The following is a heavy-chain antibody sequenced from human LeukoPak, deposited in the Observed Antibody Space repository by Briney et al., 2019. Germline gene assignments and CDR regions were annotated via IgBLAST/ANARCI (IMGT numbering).Heavy chain of an antibody. Sequence: SETLSLTCAVYGGSFSGYYWSWIRQPPGKGLEWIGEINHSGSTNYNPSLKSRVTISVDTSKNQFSLKLSSVTAADTAVYYCARRHYYDSSGYYTSARPGYYFDYWGQGTLVTVSS. CDR2: INHSGST. D-gene: IGHD3-22*01. CDR1: GGSFSGYY. CDR3: ARRHYYDSSGYYTSARPGYYFDY. J-gene: IGHJ4*02. V-gene: IGHV4-34*01.